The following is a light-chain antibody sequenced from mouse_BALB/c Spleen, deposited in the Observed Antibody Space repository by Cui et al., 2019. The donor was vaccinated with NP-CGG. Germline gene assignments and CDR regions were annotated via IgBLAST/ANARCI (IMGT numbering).Light chain of an antibody. V-gene: IGLV1*01. Sequence: QAVVTQESALTTSPGETVTPTCRSSNGAVTTSNYANWVQEKPDHLCTVLIGGTNNRAPGVPARFSGSLIGDKAALTITGAQTEDEAIYFCALWYSNHWVFGGGTKLTVL. J-gene: IGLJ1*01. CDR1: NGAVTTSNY. CDR2: GTN. CDR3: ALWYSNHWV.